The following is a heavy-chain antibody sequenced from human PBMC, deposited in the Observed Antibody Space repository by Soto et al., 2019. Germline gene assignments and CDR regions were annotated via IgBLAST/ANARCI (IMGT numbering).Heavy chain of an antibody. J-gene: IGHJ4*02. D-gene: IGHD5-12*01. CDR1: EFTFSSYA. V-gene: IGHV3-23*01. CDR2: ISGSGGDT. Sequence: GSLRLSCAASEFTFSSYAMSWVRQAPGKGLEWVSAISGSGGDTYYADSVKGRFTISRDSSRNTLYLQMNSLRAEDTAVYYCAKGSASGRPYYFDYWGQGTLVTVSS. CDR3: AKGSASGRPYYFDY.